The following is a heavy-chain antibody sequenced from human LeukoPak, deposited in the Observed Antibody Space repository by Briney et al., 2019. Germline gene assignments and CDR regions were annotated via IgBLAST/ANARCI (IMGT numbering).Heavy chain of an antibody. CDR2: TYTGGNS. CDR1: GFTVSSTH. Sequence: GGSLRLSCEASGFTVSSTHMVWVRQAPGKGLEWVSVTYTGGNSYYAGSVQGRFIISRDISKNTLYLQMNNLRAEGSALYYCARGGRGSAAVVAPRSFDIWGQGTMVTVPS. D-gene: IGHD3-22*01. J-gene: IGHJ3*02. CDR3: ARGGRGSAAVVAPRSFDI. V-gene: IGHV3-53*01.